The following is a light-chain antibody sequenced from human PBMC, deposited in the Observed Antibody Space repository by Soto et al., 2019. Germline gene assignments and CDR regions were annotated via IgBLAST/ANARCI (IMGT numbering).Light chain of an antibody. CDR2: EVS. CDR1: SSDIGVYNY. Sequence: QSALTQPPSASGSPGQSVTISCTGTSSDIGVYNYVSWYQQYPGKAPKLIIYEVSQRPSGVPDRFSGSKSGNTASLTVSGLQLEDEADYYCSSFTGSDNPFGGGTKLTVL. CDR3: SSFTGSDNP. J-gene: IGLJ2*01. V-gene: IGLV2-8*01.